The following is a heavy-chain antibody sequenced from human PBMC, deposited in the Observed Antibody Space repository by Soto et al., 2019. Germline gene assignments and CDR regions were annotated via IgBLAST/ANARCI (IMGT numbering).Heavy chain of an antibody. CDR3: ARTDCTNGVCYTEYYYGMDV. J-gene: IGHJ6*02. D-gene: IGHD2-8*01. CDR2: ISYDGSNK. CDR1: GFTFSSYA. V-gene: IGHV3-30-3*01. Sequence: GGSLRLSCAASGFTFSSYAMHWVRQAPGKGLEWVAVISYDGSNKYYADSVKGRFTISRDNSKNTLYLQMNSLRAEDTAVYYCARTDCTNGVCYTEYYYGMDVWGQGTTVTVSS.